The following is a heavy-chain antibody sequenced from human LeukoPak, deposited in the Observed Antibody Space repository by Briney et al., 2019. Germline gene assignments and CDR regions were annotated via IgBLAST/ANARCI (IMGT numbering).Heavy chain of an antibody. CDR1: GYSISSGYY. D-gene: IGHD6-6*01. J-gene: IGHJ4*02. CDR2: IYHSGST. V-gene: IGHV4-38-2*01. Sequence: SETLSLTCAVSGYSISSGYYWGWIRQPPGKGLEWIGSIYHSGSTYYNPSLKSRVTISVDTSKSQFSLKLSSVTAADTAVYYCARRVSSSSSGFDYWGQGTLVTVSS. CDR3: ARRVSSSSSGFDY.